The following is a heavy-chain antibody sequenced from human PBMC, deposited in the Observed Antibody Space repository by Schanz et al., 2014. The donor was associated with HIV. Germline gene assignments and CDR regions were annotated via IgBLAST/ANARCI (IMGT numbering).Heavy chain of an antibody. D-gene: IGHD1-26*01. CDR3: AREREESIAYYYYGMDV. Sequence: QVQLVESGGGVVQPGRSLRLSCVASGFNFNSYGMHWVRQAPGKGLEWEAVTSYDGTKKHYADSVNGRFTISRDNSKNTLYLQMNSLRAEDTAVYYCAREREESIAYYYYGMDVWGQGTAVTVSS. CDR2: TSYDGTKK. CDR1: GFNFNSYG. V-gene: IGHV3-30*03. J-gene: IGHJ6*02.